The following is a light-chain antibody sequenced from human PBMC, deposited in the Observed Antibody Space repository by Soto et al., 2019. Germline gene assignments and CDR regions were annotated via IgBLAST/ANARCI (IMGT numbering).Light chain of an antibody. CDR1: QSVSKY. Sequence: EIVLTQSPSTLPLSPGERATLSCRASQSVSKYLAWYQQKSGQAPRLLLYDASSRATGIPARFSGSGSGTNFTLTISSLEPEDFAVYYCQHRYNWPLTFGGGTKVDIK. CDR2: DAS. CDR3: QHRYNWPLT. J-gene: IGKJ4*01. V-gene: IGKV3-11*01.